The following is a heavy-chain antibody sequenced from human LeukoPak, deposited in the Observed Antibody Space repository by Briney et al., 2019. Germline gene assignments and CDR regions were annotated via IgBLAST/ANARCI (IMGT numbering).Heavy chain of an antibody. CDR1: GYTFITYA. CDR3: ARGWRNYQYGMDV. J-gene: IGHJ6*02. CDR2: IDADPANT. D-gene: IGHD2-2*01. Sequence: ASVKVSCKASGYTFITYAVNWVRQAPGQRLEWMGWIDADPANTRYSPTYQGRVTFTRDTPASTAYMEVSSLRSEDTAVYYCARGWRNYQYGMDVWGQGTTVTVSS. V-gene: IGHV1-3*01.